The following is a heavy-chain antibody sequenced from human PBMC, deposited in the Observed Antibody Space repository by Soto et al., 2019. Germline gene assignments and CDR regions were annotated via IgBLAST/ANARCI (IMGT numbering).Heavy chain of an antibody. CDR3: ARVAPGKHPVYYFAY. J-gene: IGHJ4*02. CDR1: GGTFSSYA. Sequence: QVQLVQSGAEVKKPGSSVKVSCKASGGTFSSYAISWVRQAPGQGLEWMGGIIPIFGTANYAQKFQGRVTITADESTITAYMELSSLRSEDTAVYYCARVAPGKHPVYYFAYWGQGTLVTVSS. CDR2: IIPIFGTA. V-gene: IGHV1-69*01.